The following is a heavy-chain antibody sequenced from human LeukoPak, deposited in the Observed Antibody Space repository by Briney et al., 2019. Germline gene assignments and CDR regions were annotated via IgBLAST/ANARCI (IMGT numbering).Heavy chain of an antibody. D-gene: IGHD7-27*01. Sequence: GSLRLSCAASGFTFSSYEMNWVRQPPGKGLEWIGEINHSGSTNYNPSLKSRVTISVDTSKNQFSLNLSSVTAADTAVYYCARGLGHMPYYYYYMDVWGKGTTVTVSS. V-gene: IGHV4-34*01. CDR1: GFTFSSYE. J-gene: IGHJ6*03. CDR3: ARGLGHMPYYYYYMDV. CDR2: INHSGST.